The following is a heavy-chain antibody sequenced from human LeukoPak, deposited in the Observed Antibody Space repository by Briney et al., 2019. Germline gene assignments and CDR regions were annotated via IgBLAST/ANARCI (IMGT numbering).Heavy chain of an antibody. V-gene: IGHV4-61*02. CDR2: ISTSGST. CDR1: GGFISSDSYY. CDR3: ARPPSGSYSRSAFDI. J-gene: IGHJ3*02. D-gene: IGHD1-26*01. Sequence: SETLSLTCSVSGGFISSDSYYWTWIRQPAGEGLEWIGRISTSGSTNYNPSLKSRGTISVDTSKNQFSLKLSSVTAADTAVYYCARPPSGSYSRSAFDIWGQGTMVTVSS.